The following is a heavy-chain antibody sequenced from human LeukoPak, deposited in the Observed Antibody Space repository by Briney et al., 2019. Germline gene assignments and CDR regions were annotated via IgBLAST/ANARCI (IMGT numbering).Heavy chain of an antibody. CDR1: GFTFSIYW. V-gene: IGHV3-7*03. J-gene: IGHJ4*02. D-gene: IGHD6-19*01. CDR3: ATGAGCGY. CDR2: IKQDGSER. Sequence: GGSQGLSCGPCGFTFSIYWVTWVSQAPGKGREWVANIKQDGSERNYVDSVKGRFTISRDNAKNSLYLQMNTLRDEDTAVYYCATGAGCGYWGQGTLVTVSS.